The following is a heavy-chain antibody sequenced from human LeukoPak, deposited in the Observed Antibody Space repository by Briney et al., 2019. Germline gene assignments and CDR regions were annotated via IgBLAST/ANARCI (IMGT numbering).Heavy chain of an antibody. CDR2: IYTGGST. D-gene: IGHD3-9*01. J-gene: IGHJ4*02. CDR3: ARANYDIMTGYPLPIFDY. V-gene: IGHV4-4*07. CDR1: GGSISSYY. Sequence: SETLSLTCTVSGGSISSYYWSWIRQPAGKGLEWIGRIYTGGSTNYNPSLKSRVTMSVDTSKNQFSLKLSSVTAADTAVYYCARANYDIMTGYPLPIFDYWGQGTLVTVSS.